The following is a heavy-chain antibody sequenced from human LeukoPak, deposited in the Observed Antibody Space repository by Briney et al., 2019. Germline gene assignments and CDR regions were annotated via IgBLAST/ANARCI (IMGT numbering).Heavy chain of an antibody. CDR2: ICRSGSYI. D-gene: IGHD4-17*01. J-gene: IGHJ5*02. V-gene: IGHV3-21*01. Sequence: PVGTLRLSCAASRVTFTSDSTNSGRAAPRGGLEWGSAICRSGSYIYYEDSVKGRFTISRDNAKTLLYLQMNSLRAEDTAVYSCARDAPKTTVASGDWFEPGGQGTLVTVSS. CDR3: ARDAPKTTVASGDWFEP. CDR1: RVTFTSDS.